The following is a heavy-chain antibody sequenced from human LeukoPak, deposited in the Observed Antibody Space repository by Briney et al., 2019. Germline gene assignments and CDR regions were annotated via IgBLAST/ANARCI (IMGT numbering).Heavy chain of an antibody. D-gene: IGHD4-17*01. CDR1: GFAFSSYA. Sequence: GGSLRLSCTASGFAFSSYAMSWVRQAPGKGLEWVSAISGSGGSTYYADSVKGRFTISRDNSKNTLYVQMNSLRAEDTAIYYCALVTTDRPFDYWGQGTLVTVSS. J-gene: IGHJ4*02. CDR2: ISGSGGST. CDR3: ALVTTDRPFDY. V-gene: IGHV3-23*01.